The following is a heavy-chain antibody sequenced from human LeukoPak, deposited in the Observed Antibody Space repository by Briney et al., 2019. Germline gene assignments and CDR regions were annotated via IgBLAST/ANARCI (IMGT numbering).Heavy chain of an antibody. CDR2: IYYSGST. Sequence: SETLSLTCTVSGGSISSYYWSWLRQPPGKGLEWIGYIYYSGSTNYNPSLKSRVTISVDTSKNQFSLKLSSVTAADTAVYYCARGGRYSSSPLVYWGQGTLVTVSS. CDR1: GGSISSYY. J-gene: IGHJ4*02. V-gene: IGHV4-59*01. D-gene: IGHD6-6*01. CDR3: ARGGRYSSSPLVY.